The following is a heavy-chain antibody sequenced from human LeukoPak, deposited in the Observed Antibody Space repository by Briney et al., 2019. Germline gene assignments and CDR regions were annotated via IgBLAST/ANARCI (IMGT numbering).Heavy chain of an antibody. Sequence: PGGSLRLSCAASGFSFSSYWMTWVRQTAGKGLEWVASIRQDGNELYFVDSVNGRFSISRDNTQNSLYLQMNSLRADDTAVYYCARAMGWRSCSDCWGQGTLVTVSS. CDR1: GFSFSSYW. V-gene: IGHV3-7*01. CDR2: IRQDGNEL. D-gene: IGHD3-10*01. J-gene: IGHJ4*02. CDR3: ARAMGWRSCSDC.